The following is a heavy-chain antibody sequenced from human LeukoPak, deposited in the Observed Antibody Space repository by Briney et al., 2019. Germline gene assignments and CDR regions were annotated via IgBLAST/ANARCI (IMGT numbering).Heavy chain of an antibody. D-gene: IGHD3-22*01. CDR3: AKVETMIVVV. V-gene: IGHV3-23*01. CDR1: GGSFSGYY. CDR2: ISGSGGST. J-gene: IGHJ4*02. Sequence: LASETLSLTCAVYGGSFSGYYWSWVRQAPGKGLEWVSAISGSGGSTYYADSVKGRFIISRDNSKNTLYLQMSSLRAEDTAVYYCAKVETMIVVVWGQGTLVTVSS.